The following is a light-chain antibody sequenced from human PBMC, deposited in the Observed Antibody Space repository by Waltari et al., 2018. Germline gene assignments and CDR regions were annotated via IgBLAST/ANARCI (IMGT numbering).Light chain of an antibody. CDR2: GTN. V-gene: IGLV8-61*01. CDR3: ASYVPSAISM. J-gene: IGLJ3*02. Sequence: WYRQSPGQTPRLLIFGTNDRSFGVPDRFSGSNLGNTAALTITGALTDDEADYYCASYVPSAISMFGGGTRLTVL.